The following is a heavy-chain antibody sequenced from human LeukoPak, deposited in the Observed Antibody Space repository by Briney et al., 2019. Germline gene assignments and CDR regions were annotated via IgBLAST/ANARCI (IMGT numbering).Heavy chain of an antibody. CDR2: IYYSGST. J-gene: IGHJ4*02. CDR3: ARGVVTMVRGANSRYFDY. V-gene: IGHV4-59*12. D-gene: IGHD3-10*01. CDR1: GGSISSYY. Sequence: SETLSLTCTVSGGSISSYYWSWIRQPSGKGLEWIGYIYYSGSTNYNPSLKSRVTISVDTSKNQFSLKLSSVTAADTAVYYCARGVVTMVRGANSRYFDYWGQGTLVTVSS.